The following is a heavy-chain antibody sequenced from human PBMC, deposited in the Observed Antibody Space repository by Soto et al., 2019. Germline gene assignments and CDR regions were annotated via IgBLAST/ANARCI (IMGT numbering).Heavy chain of an antibody. J-gene: IGHJ4*02. Sequence: GGSLRLSCAASGFTFSSYDMHWVRQATGKGLEWVSAIGTAGDTYYADSVKGRFTISRDNSKNTLYLQMNSLRAEDTAVYYCARSDTAMAIDYWGQGTLVTVSS. D-gene: IGHD5-18*01. CDR1: GFTFSSYD. CDR2: IGTAGDT. CDR3: ARSDTAMAIDY. V-gene: IGHV3-13*01.